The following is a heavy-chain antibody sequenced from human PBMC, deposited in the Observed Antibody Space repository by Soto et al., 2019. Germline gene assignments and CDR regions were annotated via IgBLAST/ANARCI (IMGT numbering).Heavy chain of an antibody. Sequence: SETLSLTCTVSGGSISSRSYYWGWIRQPPGKGLEWIGSIYYSGSTYYNPSLKSRVTISVDTSKNQFSLKLSSVTAADTAVYYCARGEYCGGDCYILGAFDIWGQGTMVTVSS. V-gene: IGHV4-39*01. CDR2: IYYSGST. D-gene: IGHD2-21*01. CDR3: ARGEYCGGDCYILGAFDI. J-gene: IGHJ3*02. CDR1: GGSISSRSYY.